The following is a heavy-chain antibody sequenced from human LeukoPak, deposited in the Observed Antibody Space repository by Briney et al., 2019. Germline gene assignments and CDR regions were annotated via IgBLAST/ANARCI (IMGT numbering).Heavy chain of an antibody. CDR1: GFTFSNAW. V-gene: IGHV3-15*01. CDR3: TTEIRRELVDVDQ. J-gene: IGHJ4*02. D-gene: IGHD1-26*01. CDR2: IKSQADGAPT. Sequence: GGSLRLSCAASGFTFSNAWMRWVRQAPGKGLEWVGRIKSQADGAPTEYAAPVRGRFTISRDDSRNTLFLQMNSLKTEDTAVYYCTTEIRRELVDVDQWGQGTLVTVSS.